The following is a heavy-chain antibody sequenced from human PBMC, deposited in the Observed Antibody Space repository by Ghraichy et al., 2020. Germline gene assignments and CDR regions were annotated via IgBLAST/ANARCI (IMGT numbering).Heavy chain of an antibody. CDR1: GVSISSYY. D-gene: IGHD7-27*01. J-gene: IGHJ3*02. V-gene: IGHV4-59*01. Sequence: SETLSLTCTASGVSISSYYWSWIRQPPGKGLEWIGDIYYSGSTNYNPSFKSRVIISVDTSKNQFSLKLSSVTAADTAVYYCAMGKPFDIWGQGTMVTVSS. CDR3: AMGKPFDI. CDR2: IYYSGST.